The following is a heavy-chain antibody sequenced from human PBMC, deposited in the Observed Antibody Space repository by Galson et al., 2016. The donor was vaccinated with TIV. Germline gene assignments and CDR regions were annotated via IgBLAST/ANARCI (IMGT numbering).Heavy chain of an antibody. Sequence: SLRLSCAASGFTFSAYGMHWVRQAPGKGLEWVAVIWFDGSIEYYADSVKGRFTISRDNSKNTLSLQINSLRAEDTAVYYCARDPRLYGDYSLGYFDYWGQGTLVTVSS. D-gene: IGHD4-17*01. CDR3: ARDPRLYGDYSLGYFDY. CDR2: IWFDGSIE. J-gene: IGHJ4*02. V-gene: IGHV3-33*01. CDR1: GFTFSAYG.